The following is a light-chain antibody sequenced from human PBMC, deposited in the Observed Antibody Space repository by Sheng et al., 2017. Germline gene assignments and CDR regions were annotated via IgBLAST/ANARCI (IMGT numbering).Light chain of an antibody. CDR1: QSVYNY. CDR3: QQYGNSPPWS. CDR2: AAS. Sequence: EFVLTQSPATLSLSPGERATLSCRASQSVYNYLGWYQQKPGQAPRLLIYAASSRATGIPDRFSGSGSGTDFTLTISRLEPEDFAVYYCQQYGNSPPWSFGQGTKLE. J-gene: IGKJ2*04. V-gene: IGKV3-20*01.